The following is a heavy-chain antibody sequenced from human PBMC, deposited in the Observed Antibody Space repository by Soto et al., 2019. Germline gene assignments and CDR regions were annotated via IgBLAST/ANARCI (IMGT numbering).Heavy chain of an antibody. J-gene: IGHJ4*02. CDR2: ISGSGGST. D-gene: IGHD2-21*02. CDR3: AKDGSWGDHYYFDN. CDR1: GFMFSSYA. Sequence: GGSLRLSCAVSGFMFSSYAMTWVRQAPGKGLEWVSSISGSGGSTYYSDSVRGRFTISRDNSKKMLYLEMNSLKGDDTAVYYCAKDGSWGDHYYFDNWGQGTLVTVS. V-gene: IGHV3-23*01.